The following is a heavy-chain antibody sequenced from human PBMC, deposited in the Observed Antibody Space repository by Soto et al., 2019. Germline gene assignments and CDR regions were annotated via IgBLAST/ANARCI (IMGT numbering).Heavy chain of an antibody. CDR1: GFTFSSYG. CDR2: IWYDGSNK. Sequence: PGGSLRLSCAASGFTFSSYGMHWVRQAPGKGLEWVAVIWYDGSNKYYADSVKGRFTISRDNSKNTLYLQMNSLRAEDTAVYYCARQIAAAGSFGYWGQGTLVTVPQ. V-gene: IGHV3-33*01. CDR3: ARQIAAAGSFGY. D-gene: IGHD6-13*01. J-gene: IGHJ4*02.